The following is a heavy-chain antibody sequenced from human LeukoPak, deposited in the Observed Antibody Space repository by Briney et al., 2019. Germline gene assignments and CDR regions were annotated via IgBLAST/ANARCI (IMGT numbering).Heavy chain of an antibody. D-gene: IGHD3-22*01. Sequence: GGSLRLSCAASGFTFSSYEMNWVRQAPGKGLEWISYISSSGTTIYYADSVKGRFTISRDNAKNSLYLQTNSLRAEDTALYYCARGHVRYYDSSGYYYVPYYFDYWGQGTLVTVSS. V-gene: IGHV3-48*03. CDR1: GFTFSSYE. CDR2: ISSSGTTI. J-gene: IGHJ4*02. CDR3: ARGHVRYYDSSGYYYVPYYFDY.